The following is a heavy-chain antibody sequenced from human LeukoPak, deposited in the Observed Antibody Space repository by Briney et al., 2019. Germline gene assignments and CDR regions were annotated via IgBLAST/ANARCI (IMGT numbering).Heavy chain of an antibody. CDR3: AKYNSLGY. CDR1: GFTFSSYE. CDR2: ISSSGSTI. D-gene: IGHD6-19*01. J-gene: IGHJ4*02. Sequence: GGSLRLSCAASGFTFSSYEMNWVRQAPGEGRGWVSYISSSGSTIYYADSVKGRFTISRDNAKNSLYLQMNSLRAEDTAVYYCAKYNSLGYWGQGTLVTVSS. V-gene: IGHV3-48*03.